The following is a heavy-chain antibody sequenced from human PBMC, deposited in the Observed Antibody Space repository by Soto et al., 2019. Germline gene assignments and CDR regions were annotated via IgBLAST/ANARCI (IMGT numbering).Heavy chain of an antibody. CDR1: GGSIKSNDYF. CDR3: ASFLVGSTARNDFAS. Sequence: LQLQESGPGVVKPSETLSLACSVSGGSIKSNDYFWGWVRQPPGKGLEWIASIYSNGGTYDSPSLKSRAAVSIDTSKNQFFLTVMSVTAADTAVYYCASFLVGSTARNDFASWGLGTLVTISS. V-gene: IGHV4-39*01. J-gene: IGHJ4*02. D-gene: IGHD2-8*02. CDR2: IYSNGGT.